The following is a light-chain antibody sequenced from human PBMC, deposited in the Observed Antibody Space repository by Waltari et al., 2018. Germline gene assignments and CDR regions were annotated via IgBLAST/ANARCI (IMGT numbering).Light chain of an antibody. V-gene: IGLV3-21*04. Sequence: SYVVTQPPSVSVAPGETATITCGGDNIGTYSVHWYQQKAGQPPVLVIFYDRDRPSGIPDRFSGSNSGNTATLTISRVEAGDEARYYCHVWHPHVDPGVFGTGTEVTVL. J-gene: IGLJ1*01. CDR2: YDR. CDR1: NIGTYS. CDR3: HVWHPHVDPGV.